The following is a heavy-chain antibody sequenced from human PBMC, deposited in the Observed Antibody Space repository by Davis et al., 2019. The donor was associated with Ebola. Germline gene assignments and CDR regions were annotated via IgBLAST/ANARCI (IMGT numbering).Heavy chain of an antibody. CDR3: AKDGTRFLWFGELSRFDP. J-gene: IGHJ5*02. V-gene: IGHV3-9*01. Sequence: SLKISCAASGFTFDDYAMHWVRQAPGKGLEWVSGISWNSGNIGYADSVKGRFTISRDNAKNSLYLQMNSLRAEDTALYYCAKDGTRFLWFGELSRFDPWGQGTLVTVSS. CDR1: GFTFDDYA. D-gene: IGHD3-10*01. CDR2: ISWNSGNI.